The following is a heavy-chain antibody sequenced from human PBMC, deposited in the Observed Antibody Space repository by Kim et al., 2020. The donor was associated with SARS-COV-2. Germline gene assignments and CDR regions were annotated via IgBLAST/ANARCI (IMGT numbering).Heavy chain of an antibody. D-gene: IGHD6-13*01. CDR2: T. Sequence: TYYAPSLKSRVTISVDTSKNQFSLKLSSVTAADTAVYYCARLYSSSRVDYWGQGTLVTVSS. CDR3: ARLYSSSRVDY. J-gene: IGHJ4*02. V-gene: IGHV4-39*01.